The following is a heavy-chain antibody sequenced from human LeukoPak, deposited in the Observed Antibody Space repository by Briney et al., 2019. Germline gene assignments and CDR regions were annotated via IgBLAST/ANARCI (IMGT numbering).Heavy chain of an antibody. V-gene: IGHV4-61*02. CDR3: ARDNHSNYGMDV. J-gene: IGHJ6*02. CDR1: GYSISSGYY. Sequence: SETLSLTCAVSGYSISSGYYWGWIRQPAGKGLEWIGRIYTSGSTNYNPSLKSRVTISVDTSKNQFSLKLSSVTAADTAVYYCARDNHSNYGMDVWGQGTTVTVSS. CDR2: IYTSGST. D-gene: IGHD2-15*01.